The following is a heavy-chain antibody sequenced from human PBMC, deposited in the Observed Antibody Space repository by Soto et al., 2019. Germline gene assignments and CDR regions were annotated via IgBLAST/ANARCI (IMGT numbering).Heavy chain of an antibody. J-gene: IGHJ4*02. Sequence: SETLSLTCAVYGGSFSGYYWSWIRQPPGKGLEWIGEINHSGSTNYNPSLKSRVTISVDTSKNQFSLKLSSVTAADTAVYYCARGPHGSGPTLHFDYWGQGTLVTVSS. V-gene: IGHV4-34*01. D-gene: IGHD3-10*01. CDR3: ARGPHGSGPTLHFDY. CDR1: GGSFSGYY. CDR2: INHSGST.